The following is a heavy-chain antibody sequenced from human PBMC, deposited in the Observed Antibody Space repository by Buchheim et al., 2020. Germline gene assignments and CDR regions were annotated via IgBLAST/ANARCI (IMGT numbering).Heavy chain of an antibody. Sequence: QVRLQESGPGLVKPSETLSLTCTVSGGSISSYYWSWIRQPPGKGLEWIGYIYYSGSTNYNPALKSRVTISVDTSKNQFSLKLSSVTAADTAVYYCARVADSGSYPPEADYWGQGTL. CDR2: IYYSGST. CDR3: ARVADSGSYPPEADY. J-gene: IGHJ4*02. V-gene: IGHV4-59*01. D-gene: IGHD1-26*01. CDR1: GGSISSYY.